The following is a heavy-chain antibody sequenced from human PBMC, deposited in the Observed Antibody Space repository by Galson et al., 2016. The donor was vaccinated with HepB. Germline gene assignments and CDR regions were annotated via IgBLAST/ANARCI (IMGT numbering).Heavy chain of an antibody. CDR1: GASISSGGYY. V-gene: IGHV4-31*11. D-gene: IGHD2-15*01. CDR3: ATERVGGGHTWPNGFDL. Sequence: TLSLTCAVSGASISSGGYYWTWIRQPAGKGLEWIGYIYTSGSTYYNPSLKSRINISVDPSKNQFSLRLSSVTAADTAVYYCATERVGGGHTWPNGFDLWGQGTLVTVSS. J-gene: IGHJ5*02. CDR2: IYTSGST.